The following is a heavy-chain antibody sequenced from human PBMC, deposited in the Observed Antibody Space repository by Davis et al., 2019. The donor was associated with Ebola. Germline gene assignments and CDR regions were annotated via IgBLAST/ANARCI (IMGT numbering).Heavy chain of an antibody. CDR3: ARVGGGCSGGNCYAGGFLDY. D-gene: IGHD2-15*01. CDR2: ISSVPTTSRST. Sequence: GGSLRLSCAVSGFTVNSDFMSWIRQAPGKGLEWLSYISSVPTTSRSTNYADSVRGRFTISRDNAKNALYLQMNSLRAEDTAVYYCARVGGGCSGGNCYAGGFLDYWGQGILVTVSS. CDR1: GFTVNSDF. J-gene: IGHJ4*02. V-gene: IGHV3-11*06.